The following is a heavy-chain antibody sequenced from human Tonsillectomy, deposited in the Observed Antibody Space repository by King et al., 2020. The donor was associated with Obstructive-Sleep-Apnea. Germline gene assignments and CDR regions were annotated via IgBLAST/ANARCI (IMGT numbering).Heavy chain of an antibody. CDR2: MNPNSGNT. V-gene: IGHV1-8*01. Sequence: VQLVQSGAEVKKPGASVKVSCKASGYTFSSAEIHWVRQAPGQGLEWMGWMNPNSGNTAYVQKFQGRVTMTRNPSINTADMELSSLRSTDTAVYFCARGSSRSFDIWGQGTLLTVSS. J-gene: IGHJ4*02. CDR3: ARGSSRSFDI. CDR1: GYTFSSAE. D-gene: IGHD6-13*01.